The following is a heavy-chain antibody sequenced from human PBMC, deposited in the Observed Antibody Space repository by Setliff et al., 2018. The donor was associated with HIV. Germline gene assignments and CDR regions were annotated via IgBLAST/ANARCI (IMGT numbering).Heavy chain of an antibody. D-gene: IGHD6-19*01. V-gene: IGHV4-59*08. J-gene: IGHJ4*02. Sequence: KASETLSLTCTVSGGSISSHYWSWIRQPPGKGLEWIGHIYTSGSTNYNPSLKSRVTITVDRSKNQFSLKLSSVTAADTAIYFCARQFRYPNRAVAGVDYWGQGTLVTVSS. CDR1: GGSISSHY. CDR3: ARQFRYPNRAVAGVDY. CDR2: IYTSGST.